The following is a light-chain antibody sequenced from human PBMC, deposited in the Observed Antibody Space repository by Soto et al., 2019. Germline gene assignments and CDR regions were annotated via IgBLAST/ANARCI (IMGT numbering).Light chain of an antibody. Sequence: QSVLTQPASVSGSPGQSITISCTGTSSDIGGYHYVSWYQHHPGKAPKLLIYQVTNRPSRVSNRFSGSKSGNTASLTISGLQADDEADYYCTSYSSSDIFYVFGTGTKVTVL. CDR1: SSDIGGYHY. J-gene: IGLJ1*01. V-gene: IGLV2-14*01. CDR2: QVT. CDR3: TSYSSSDIFYV.